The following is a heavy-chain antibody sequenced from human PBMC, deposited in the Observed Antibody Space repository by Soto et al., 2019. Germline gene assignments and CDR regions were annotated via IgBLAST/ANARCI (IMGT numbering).Heavy chain of an antibody. D-gene: IGHD5-18*01. Sequence: GGSLRLSCAATGFTFSSFALSWVRQAPGKGLEWVSAISGSGDGTDYADSVKGRFTISRDNSKNTLYLQMNSLRAEDTAVYYCAGPGYSSQDYWGQGALVTVSS. CDR2: ISGSGDGT. CDR3: AGPGYSSQDY. J-gene: IGHJ4*02. V-gene: IGHV3-23*01. CDR1: GFTFSSFA.